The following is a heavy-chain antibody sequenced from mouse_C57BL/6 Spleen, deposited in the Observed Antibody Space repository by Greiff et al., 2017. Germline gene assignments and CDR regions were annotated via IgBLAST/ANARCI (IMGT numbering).Heavy chain of an antibody. CDR2: IDPENGDT. Sequence: EVMLVESGAELVRPGASVKLSCTASGFNIKDDYMHWVKQRPEQGLEWIGWIDPENGDTEYASKFQGKATITADTSSNTAYLQLSSLTSEDTAVYYCTYYYGSSPWFAYWGQGTLVTVSA. CDR3: TYYYGSSPWFAY. D-gene: IGHD1-1*01. CDR1: GFNIKDDY. V-gene: IGHV14-4*01. J-gene: IGHJ3*01.